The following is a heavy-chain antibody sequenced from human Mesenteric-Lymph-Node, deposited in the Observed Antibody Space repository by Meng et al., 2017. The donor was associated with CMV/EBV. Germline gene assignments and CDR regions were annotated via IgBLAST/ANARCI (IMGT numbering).Heavy chain of an antibody. J-gene: IGHJ5*02. V-gene: IGHV3-21*04. D-gene: IGHD3-22*01. CDR1: GFTFSSYG. CDR2: ISSSGTTI. Sequence: GESLKISCAASGFTFSSYGMHWVRQAPGKGLEWVSYISSSGTTIHYADSVKGQFTISRDNAKNSLYLQMNSLRAEDTAVYYCARDARSSGYEETRFDLWGQGTLVTVSS. CDR3: ARDARSSGYEETRFDL.